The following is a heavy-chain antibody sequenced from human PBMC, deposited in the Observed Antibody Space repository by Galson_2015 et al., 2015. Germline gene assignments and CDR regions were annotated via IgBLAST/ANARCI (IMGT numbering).Heavy chain of an antibody. CDR1: GGSISSSIYY. J-gene: IGHJ4*02. CDR2: FHYSGST. CDR3: AGASEIDY. Sequence: SETLSLTCTVSGGSISSSIYYWGWIRQPPGKGLEWIGSFHYSGSTYYSPSLKSRVTISVDTSKNQFSLKLSSVTAADTAVYYCAGASEIDYWGQGTLVTVSS. V-gene: IGHV4-39*01.